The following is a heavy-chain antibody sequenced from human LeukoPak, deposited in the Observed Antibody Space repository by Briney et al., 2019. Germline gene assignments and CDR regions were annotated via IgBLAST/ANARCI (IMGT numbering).Heavy chain of an antibody. D-gene: IGHD3-22*01. Sequence: GGSLRLSCAASGFTFSSYSMNWVRQAPGKGLEWVSYISSSSSTIYYADSVKGRFTISRDNAKNSLYLQMNSLRDEDTAVYYCARDFEERGYYLADFDYWGQGTLVTVSS. CDR2: ISSSSSTI. CDR3: ARDFEERGYYLADFDY. CDR1: GFTFSSYS. J-gene: IGHJ4*02. V-gene: IGHV3-48*02.